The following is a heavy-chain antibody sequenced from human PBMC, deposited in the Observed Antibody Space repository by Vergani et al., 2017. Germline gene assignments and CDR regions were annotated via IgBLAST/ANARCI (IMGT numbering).Heavy chain of an antibody. J-gene: IGHJ6*03. CDR1: GGSISSGNYY. CDR2: IYSSGST. CDR3: ARGPSVVQGHYIYYYSYFMDV. D-gene: IGHD2-15*01. Sequence: QVQLQESGPGLVKPSETLSLTCTVSGGSISSGNYYWNWIRQPAGKGLEWMGRIYSSGSTSYNPSIKSRITMSLDTSKNQFSLQLTSVTAADTAVYYCARGPSVVQGHYIYYYSYFMDVWGKGTTVTVSS. V-gene: IGHV4-61*02.